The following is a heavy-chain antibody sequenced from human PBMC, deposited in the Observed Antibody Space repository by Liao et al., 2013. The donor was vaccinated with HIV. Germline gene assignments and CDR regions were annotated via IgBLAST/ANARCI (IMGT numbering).Heavy chain of an antibody. V-gene: IGHV4-59*01. J-gene: IGHJ4*02. CDR2: ISKTGRT. Sequence: QVQLQESGPGLVKPSETLSLTCTVSGGSISSYYWSWIRQPPGKGLEWIGCISKTGRTNYNPSLKSRVTISVDTSKNHLSLKLNSMTAADTAVYYCARDLVYDFWSGYYLDYWGQGTLVTVSS. CDR3: ARDLVYDFWSGYYLDY. D-gene: IGHD3-3*01. CDR1: GGSISSYY.